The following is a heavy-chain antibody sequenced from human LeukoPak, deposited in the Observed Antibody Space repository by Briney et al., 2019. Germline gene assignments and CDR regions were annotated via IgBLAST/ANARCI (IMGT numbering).Heavy chain of an antibody. CDR2: IYYSGST. D-gene: IGHD3-22*01. Sequence: SETLSLTCTVSGGSISSYYWSWIRQPPGKGLEWIGYIYYSGSTYYNPSLKSRVTISVDMSKNQFSLKLSSVTAADTAVYYCASLPTVYSRGYLALWGQGTLVTVSS. V-gene: IGHV4-59*12. CDR1: GGSISSYY. J-gene: IGHJ4*02. CDR3: ASLPTVYSRGYLAL.